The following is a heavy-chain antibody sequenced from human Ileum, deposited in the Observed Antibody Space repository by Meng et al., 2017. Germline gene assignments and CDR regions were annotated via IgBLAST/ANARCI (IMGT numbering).Heavy chain of an antibody. D-gene: IGHD4-23*01. V-gene: IGHV1-3*01. J-gene: IGHJ4*02. CDR3: AKERGGLFDS. CDR2: LNPAIDST. Sequence: QVVIEQSGPEVKEPGAAVRLSCTASGYTFTDSVLHWVRQAPGQRPEWMGWLNPAIDSTYYLQKLRGRITITRDSSANTIYLDLGGLTPDDTAVYFCAKERGGLFDSWGQGSLVTVSS. CDR1: GYTFTDSV.